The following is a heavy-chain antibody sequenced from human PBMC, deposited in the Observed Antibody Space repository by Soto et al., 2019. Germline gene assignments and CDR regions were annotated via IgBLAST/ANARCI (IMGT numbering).Heavy chain of an antibody. V-gene: IGHV3-23*01. Sequence: EVQLLESGGGLVQPGGSLRLSCAASGFTFSSYAMSWVRQAPGKGLEWVSAITSSGGIIYYADSVKGRFTISRDNSKNTLYLQMHSLGAEDTAVYFCAKLTGDSWGYFDYWGQGTLVTVSS. J-gene: IGHJ4*02. CDR1: GFTFSSYA. D-gene: IGHD2-21*02. CDR3: AKLTGDSWGYFDY. CDR2: ITSSGGII.